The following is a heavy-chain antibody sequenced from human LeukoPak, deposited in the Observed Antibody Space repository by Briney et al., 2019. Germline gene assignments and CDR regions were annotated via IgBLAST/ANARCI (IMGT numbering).Heavy chain of an antibody. CDR2: IYYSGST. Sequence: PSETLSLTCTVSGGSISSSNYYWGWIRQPPGKGLEWIGSIYYSGSTYYNPSLKGRFTISVDTSKNQFSLKLSSVTAADTAVYYCASPSGTYYSRFHYWGQGALVTVSS. J-gene: IGHJ4*02. V-gene: IGHV4-39*01. D-gene: IGHD1-26*01. CDR1: GGSISSSNYY. CDR3: ASPSGTYYSRFHY.